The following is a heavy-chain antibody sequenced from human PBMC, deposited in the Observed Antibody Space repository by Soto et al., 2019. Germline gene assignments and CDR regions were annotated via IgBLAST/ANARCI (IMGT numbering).Heavy chain of an antibody. Sequence: VSVKVSCKASGYTFTSYDINWVRQATGQGLEWMGWMNPNSGNTGYAQKFQGRVTMTRNTSISTAYMELSSLRSEDTAVYYCARHQELWDAFDIWGQGTMVTVSS. J-gene: IGHJ3*02. CDR1: GYTFTSYD. CDR3: ARHQELWDAFDI. V-gene: IGHV1-8*01. D-gene: IGHD2-21*01. CDR2: MNPNSGNT.